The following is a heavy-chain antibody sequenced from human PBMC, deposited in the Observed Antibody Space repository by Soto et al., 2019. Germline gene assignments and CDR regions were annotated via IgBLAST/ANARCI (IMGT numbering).Heavy chain of an antibody. Sequence: QVHLVQSGAEVKKPGASVKVSCKGSGYAFTTYGITWVRQAPGQGLEWMGWISAHNGNTNYAQKLQGRVTVTRETSTSTAYMQLRSLRSDGTAVYYCARGRSGDYWGQGALVTVSS. CDR1: GYAFTTYG. CDR3: ARGRSGDY. J-gene: IGHJ4*02. V-gene: IGHV1-18*01. CDR2: ISAHNGNT.